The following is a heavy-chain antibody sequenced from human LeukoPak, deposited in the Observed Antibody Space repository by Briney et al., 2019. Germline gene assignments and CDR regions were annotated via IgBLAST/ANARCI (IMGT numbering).Heavy chain of an antibody. CDR3: ARGIVVVPAARGYAFDI. D-gene: IGHD2-2*01. V-gene: IGHV4-34*01. J-gene: IGHJ3*02. CDR2: TNHSGST. CDR1: GGSFSGYY. Sequence: SETLSLTCAVYGGSFSGYYWSWIRQPPGKGLEWIGETNHSGSTNYNPSLKSRVTISVDTSKNQFSLKLSSVTAADTAVYYCARGIVVVPAARGYAFDIWGQGTMVTVSS.